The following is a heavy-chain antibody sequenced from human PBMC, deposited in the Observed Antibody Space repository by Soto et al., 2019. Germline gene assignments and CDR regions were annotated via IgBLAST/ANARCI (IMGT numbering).Heavy chain of an antibody. D-gene: IGHD3-3*01. Sequence: SGPTLVHPTQPLTLTCTFSGFSLSTSGVGVGWIRQPPGKALEWLALIYWDDYKRYSPSLKSRLTIPKDTSQNQVVLTMTTMDPVYTATYYCAHRASGGYDFWSGYPHFDYWGQGTLVTVSS. V-gene: IGHV2-5*02. CDR2: IYWDDYK. J-gene: IGHJ4*02. CDR1: GFSLSTSGVG. CDR3: AHRASGGYDFWSGYPHFDY.